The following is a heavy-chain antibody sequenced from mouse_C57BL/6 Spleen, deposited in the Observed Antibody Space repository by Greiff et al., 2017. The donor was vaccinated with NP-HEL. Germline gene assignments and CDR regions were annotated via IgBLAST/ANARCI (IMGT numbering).Heavy chain of an antibody. CDR3: ARNDYDGAMDY. J-gene: IGHJ4*01. CDR2: IDPEDGET. V-gene: IGHV14-2*01. Sequence: VQLQQSGAELVKPGASVKLSCTASGFNIKDYYMHWVKQRTEQGLEWIGRIDPEDGETKYATKFQGKATITADTSSNTAYLQLSSLTSEDTAVYYCARNDYDGAMDYWGQGTSVTVSS. D-gene: IGHD2-4*01. CDR1: GFNIKDYY.